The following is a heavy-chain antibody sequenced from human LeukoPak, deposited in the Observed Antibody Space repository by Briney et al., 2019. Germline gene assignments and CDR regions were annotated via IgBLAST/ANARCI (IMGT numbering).Heavy chain of an antibody. V-gene: IGHV4-34*01. CDR1: GGSFSGYY. Sequence: SETLSLTCAVYGGSFSGYYWSWIRQPPGKGLEWIGEINHSGSTDYNPSLKSRVTISVDTSKNQFSLKLSSVTAADTAVYYCARESGYGSGSYNDYWGQGTLVTVSS. J-gene: IGHJ4*02. CDR3: ARESGYGSGSYNDY. D-gene: IGHD3-10*01. CDR2: INHSGST.